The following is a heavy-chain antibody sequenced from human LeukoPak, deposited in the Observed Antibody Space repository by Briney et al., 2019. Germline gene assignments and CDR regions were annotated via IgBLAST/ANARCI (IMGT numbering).Heavy chain of an antibody. V-gene: IGHV3-66*01. CDR2: IYSGGST. D-gene: IGHD4-17*01. J-gene: IGHJ4*02. CDR3: ARGYGPYYFDY. CDR1: GFTVSSNY. Sequence: GRSLRLSCAASGFTVSSNYMSWVRQAPGKGLEWVSVIYSGGSTYYADSVKGRFTISRDNSKNTLYLQMNSLRAEDTAVYYCARGYGPYYFDYWGQGTLVTVSS.